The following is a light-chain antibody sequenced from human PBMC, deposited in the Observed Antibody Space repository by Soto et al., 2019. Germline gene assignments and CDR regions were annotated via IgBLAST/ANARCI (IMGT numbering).Light chain of an antibody. CDR2: GAS. CDR3: QKYGTAAPIT. Sequence: LLTQAPATLSISPRARATLSSRASQSVSSYLAWYQQRPGQAPRLLIYGASNRATGIPDRFSGSGSGTDFTLTISRLEPEDCAVYYCQKYGTAAPITFGGRTKV. V-gene: IGKV3-20*01. J-gene: IGKJ4*01. CDR1: QSVSSY.